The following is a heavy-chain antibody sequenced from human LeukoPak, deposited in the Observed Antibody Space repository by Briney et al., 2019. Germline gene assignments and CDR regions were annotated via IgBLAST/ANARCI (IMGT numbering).Heavy chain of an antibody. CDR2: ISYDGSNK. Sequence: GGSLRLSCAASGFTFSSYGMHWVRQAPGKGLEWVAVISYDGSNKYYADSVKGRFTISRDNSKNTLYLQMNSLRAEDTAVYYCAKGLSWLQYYFDYWGQGTLVTVSS. CDR3: AKGLSWLQYYFDY. V-gene: IGHV3-30*18. J-gene: IGHJ4*02. D-gene: IGHD6-19*01. CDR1: GFTFSSYG.